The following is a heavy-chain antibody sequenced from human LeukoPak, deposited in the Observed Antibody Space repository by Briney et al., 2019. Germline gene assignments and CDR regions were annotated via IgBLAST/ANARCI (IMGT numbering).Heavy chain of an antibody. V-gene: IGHV1-18*01. CDR3: ARDPWYYYDSSGYYDYYGMDL. J-gene: IGHJ6*02. CDR1: GYTFTSYG. D-gene: IGHD3-22*01. CDR2: ISAYNGNT. Sequence: GASVKVSCKASGYTFTSYGISWVRQAPGQGLEWMGWISAYNGNTNYAQKLQGRVTMTTDTSTSTAYMELRSLRSDDTAVYYCARDPWYYYDSSGYYDYYGMDLWGQGTTVTVSS.